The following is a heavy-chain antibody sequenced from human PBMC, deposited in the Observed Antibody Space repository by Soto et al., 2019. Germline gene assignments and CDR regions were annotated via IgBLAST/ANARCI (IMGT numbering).Heavy chain of an antibody. CDR3: ARRGVTGWFDP. CDR1: GYSFTSYW. CDR2: IYPGDSDT. J-gene: IGHJ5*02. Sequence: GESLKISFKSSGYSFTSYWNGWVRQMPGKGREWMGIIYPGDSDTRYSPSFQGQVTISADKTISTAYLQWSSLKASDTAMYYCARRGVTGWFDPWGQGTLVTGSS. V-gene: IGHV5-51*01.